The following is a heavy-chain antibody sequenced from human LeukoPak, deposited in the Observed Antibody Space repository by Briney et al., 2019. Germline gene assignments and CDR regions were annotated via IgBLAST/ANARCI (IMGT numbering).Heavy chain of an antibody. Sequence: PGGSLRLSCAASGFTFSSYEMNWVRQAPGKGLEWVAFIRYDGSNKYYADSVKGRFTISRDNSKNTLYLQMNSLRAEDTAVYYCAKDQCGDGGNSRDDYYYMDVWGKGTTVTISS. J-gene: IGHJ6*03. CDR3: AKDQCGDGGNSRDDYYYMDV. D-gene: IGHD4-23*01. V-gene: IGHV3-30*02. CDR2: IRYDGSNK. CDR1: GFTFSSYE.